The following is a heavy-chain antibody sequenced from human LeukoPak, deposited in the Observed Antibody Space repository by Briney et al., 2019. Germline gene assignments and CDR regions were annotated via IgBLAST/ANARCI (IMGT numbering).Heavy chain of an antibody. CDR2: ISGSVGST. J-gene: IGHJ4*02. CDR1: GFTFSSYA. V-gene: IGHV3-23*01. CDR3: AKDYYDSSGLMGGYFDY. Sequence: GGSLRLSCAASGFTFSSYAMSWVCQAPGKGLEWVSAISGSVGSTYYADSVKGRFTISRDNSKNTLYLQMNSLRAEDTAVYYCAKDYYDSSGLMGGYFDYWGQGTLVTVSS. D-gene: IGHD3-22*01.